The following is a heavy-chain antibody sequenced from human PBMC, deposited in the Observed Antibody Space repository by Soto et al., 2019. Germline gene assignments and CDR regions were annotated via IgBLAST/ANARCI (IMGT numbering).Heavy chain of an antibody. V-gene: IGHV1-18*01. D-gene: IGHD2-8*01. CDR2: ISGYNGDT. Sequence: QGQLVQSGGEVKKPGASVKVSCKASGYTFTRYGISWVRQAPGQGLEWMGWISGYNGDTKYAQKFQGRVTMTVDTSTTTAYMELRSLTSDDRAVYYCAKNGQPPYYYYGMDVWGQGTTFTVSS. J-gene: IGHJ6*02. CDR3: AKNGQPPYYYYGMDV. CDR1: GYTFTRYG.